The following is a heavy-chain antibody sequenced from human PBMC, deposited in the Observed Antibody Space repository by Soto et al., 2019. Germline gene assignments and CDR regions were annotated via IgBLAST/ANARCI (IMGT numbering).Heavy chain of an antibody. J-gene: IGHJ4*01. CDR1: GGSISNYY. Sequence: QVQLQESGPGRVKPSETLSLSCTVSGGSISNYYWNWIRQPPGKGLEWIGHISPGGTTNYNPSLKSRFTLSVDTSTNQISLRFNSVTAADTAVYYCSTQSYKVPDYWGHGTLVTVSS. V-gene: IGHV4-4*09. CDR2: ISPGGTT. D-gene: IGHD1-20*01. CDR3: STQSYKVPDY.